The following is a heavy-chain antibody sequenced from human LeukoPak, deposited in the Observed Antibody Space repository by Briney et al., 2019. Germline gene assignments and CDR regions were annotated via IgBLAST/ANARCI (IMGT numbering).Heavy chain of an antibody. CDR1: GFTFTNYR. D-gene: IGHD3-10*02. CDR3: AELGITMIGGV. J-gene: IGHJ6*04. CDR2: ISSSGSTI. Sequence: GGSLRLSCAASGFTFTNYRMNWVRQAPGKGLEWVSYISSSGSTIYYADSVKGRFTISRDNAKNSLYLQMNSLRAEDTAVYYCAELGITMIGGVWGKGTTVTISS. V-gene: IGHV3-48*04.